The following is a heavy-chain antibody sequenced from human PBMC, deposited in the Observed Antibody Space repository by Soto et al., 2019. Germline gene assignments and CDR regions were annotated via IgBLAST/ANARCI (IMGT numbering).Heavy chain of an antibody. CDR3: ARGGGLNSYFDL. Sequence: EVQLVESGGGLVQPGGSLRLSCAASGFTFSSYWMHWVRQAPGKGLVWVSRINSDGSSTSYADSVKGRFTISRDNAKNTLYRQMNSLRAEGTAVYNCARGGGLNSYFDLWGRGTLVTVAS. J-gene: IGHJ2*01. V-gene: IGHV3-74*01. D-gene: IGHD3-16*01. CDR2: INSDGSST. CDR1: GFTFSSYW.